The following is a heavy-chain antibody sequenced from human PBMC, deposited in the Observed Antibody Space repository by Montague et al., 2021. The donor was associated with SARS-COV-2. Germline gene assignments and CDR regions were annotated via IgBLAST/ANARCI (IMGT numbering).Heavy chain of an antibody. CDR3: ARVQGITMIVVVIGAFDL. J-gene: IGHJ3*01. CDR1: GGSISSGGYY. D-gene: IGHD3-22*01. CDR2: IYYSGST. V-gene: IGHV4-31*03. Sequence: TLSLTYTVSGGSISSGGYYWSWIRQHPGKGLEWIGYIYYSGSTYYNPSLKSRVTISVDTSKNQFSLKLSSVTAADTAVYYCARVQGITMIVVVIGAFDLWAKGQWSPSLQ.